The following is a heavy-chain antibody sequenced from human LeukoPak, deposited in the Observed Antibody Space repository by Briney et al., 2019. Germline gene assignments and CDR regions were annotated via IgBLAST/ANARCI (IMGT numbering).Heavy chain of an antibody. CDR2: ISGSGGST. CDR1: GFTFSSYA. Sequence: GGSLRLSCAASGFTFSSYAMSWVRQAPGKGLEWVSAISGSGGSTYYADSVKGRFTISRDNSKNTLYLQMNSLRAEDTAVYYCARARLIQRLVWFDPWGQGTLVTVSS. CDR3: ARARLIQRLVWFDP. D-gene: IGHD6-25*01. J-gene: IGHJ5*02. V-gene: IGHV3-23*01.